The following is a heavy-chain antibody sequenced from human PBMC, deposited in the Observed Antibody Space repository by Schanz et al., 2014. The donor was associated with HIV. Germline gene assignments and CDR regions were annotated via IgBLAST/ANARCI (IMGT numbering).Heavy chain of an antibody. V-gene: IGHV3-11*01. D-gene: IGHD3-10*01. CDR2: ISVNGATR. CDR1: GFTFTDNY. Sequence: QVQLVESGGGVVQPRRSLRLSCAASGFTFTDNYMSWIRQAPGKGLEWLSYISVNGATREYADSVKGRFTISRDNARTSLYLQMNSLRAEDTAVYYCARVFGRTYGLPDYWGQGTLVTVSS. J-gene: IGHJ4*02. CDR3: ARVFGRTYGLPDY.